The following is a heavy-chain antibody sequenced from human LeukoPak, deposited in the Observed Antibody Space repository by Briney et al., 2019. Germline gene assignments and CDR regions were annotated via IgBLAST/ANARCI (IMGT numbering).Heavy chain of an antibody. J-gene: IGHJ6*03. V-gene: IGHV1-2*06. CDR1: GYTFTGYY. CDR3: ARSPVYYYYYMDV. Sequence: GASVKVSCKASGYTFTGYYMHWVRQAPGQGLEWMGRINPNSGGTNYAQKFQGRDTMTRDTSISTAYMELSRLRSDDTAVYYCARSPVYYYYYMDVWGKGTTVTVSS. CDR2: INPNSGGT.